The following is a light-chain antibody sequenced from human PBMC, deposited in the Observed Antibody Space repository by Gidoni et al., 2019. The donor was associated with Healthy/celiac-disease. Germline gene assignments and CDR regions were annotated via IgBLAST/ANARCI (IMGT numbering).Light chain of an antibody. V-gene: IGKV1-39*01. J-gene: IGKJ1*01. CDR1: QSISSY. CDR2: AAS. Sequence: MQKTPSPSSLSAAVGDRVTITCRASQSISSYLNWYQQKPGKAPKLLIYAASSLQSVVPSRFSGSGSGTDFTLTISSLQPEDFATYYCQQSYSTPWTFGQGTKVEIK. CDR3: QQSYSTPWT.